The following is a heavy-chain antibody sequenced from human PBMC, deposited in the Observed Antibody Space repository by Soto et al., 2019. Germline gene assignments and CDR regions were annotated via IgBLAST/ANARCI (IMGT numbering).Heavy chain of an antibody. Sequence: EVQLLESGGGLVQPGGSLRLSCAASGFTFSSYAMSWVRQAPGKGLEWVSGISATGGSTYYADSVKGRFTISRDNSKNTLYLQMNSLRAEDTAVYYCAKDSRLQGYSYGMDVWGQGTTVTVSS. CDR2: ISATGGST. J-gene: IGHJ6*02. D-gene: IGHD4-4*01. CDR3: AKDSRLQGYSYGMDV. CDR1: GFTFSSYA. V-gene: IGHV3-23*01.